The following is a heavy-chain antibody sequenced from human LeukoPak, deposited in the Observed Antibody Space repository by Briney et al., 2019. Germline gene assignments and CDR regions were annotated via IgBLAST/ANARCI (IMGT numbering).Heavy chain of an antibody. CDR3: ARDPSGGDFWSGYYKDPGAFDI. CDR1: GFTFSSYS. D-gene: IGHD3-3*01. Sequence: PGGSLRLSCAASGFTFSSYSMNWVRQAPGKGLEWVSSISSSSSYIYYADSVKGRFTISRDNAKNSLYLQMNSLRAEDTAVYYCARDPSGGDFWSGYYKDPGAFDIWGQGTMVTVSS. CDR2: ISSSSSYI. J-gene: IGHJ3*02. V-gene: IGHV3-21*01.